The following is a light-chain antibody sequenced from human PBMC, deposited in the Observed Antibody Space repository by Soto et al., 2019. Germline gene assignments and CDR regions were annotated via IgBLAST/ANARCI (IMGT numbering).Light chain of an antibody. CDR2: KAS. J-gene: IGKJ4*01. CDR3: QQYSIFSLT. CDR1: PSISSW. V-gene: IGKV1-5*03. Sequence: DIQMTQSPSTLSASVGDRVTITCRASPSISSWLAWYQQKPGKAPKLLIQKASSLESGVPSRFSGSGSGTEFTLTISSLQPDDFSTYYCQQYSIFSLTFGGGTKVDIK.